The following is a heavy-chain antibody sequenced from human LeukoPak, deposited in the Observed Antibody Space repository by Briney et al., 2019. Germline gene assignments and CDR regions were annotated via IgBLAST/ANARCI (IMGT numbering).Heavy chain of an antibody. V-gene: IGHV3-20*04. J-gene: IGHJ6*03. Sequence: GGSLRLSCAASGFTFDDYGMSWVRQAPGKGLEWVSGINWNGGSTGYADSVKGRFTISRDNAKNSLYLQMNSLRAEDTALYYCARDRNYYDSNGYYKYYYYYMDVWGKGTTVTVSS. CDR1: GFTFDDYG. CDR2: INWNGGST. CDR3: ARDRNYYDSNGYYKYYYYYMDV. D-gene: IGHD3-22*01.